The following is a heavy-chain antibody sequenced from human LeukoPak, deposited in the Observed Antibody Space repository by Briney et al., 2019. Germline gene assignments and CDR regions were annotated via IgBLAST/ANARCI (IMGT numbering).Heavy chain of an antibody. CDR2: IYPSGTT. J-gene: IGHJ4*02. CDR3: ADDFGD. CDR1: GGSVSTYY. Sequence: PSETLSLTCSVSGGSVSTYYWTWLRQPAGKGLEWIGRIYPSGTTHYNPSLKSRITMSVDTSKNQFSLKLTSVTAADTAVYYCADDFGDWGQGTLVTVSS. D-gene: IGHD4-17*01. V-gene: IGHV4-4*07.